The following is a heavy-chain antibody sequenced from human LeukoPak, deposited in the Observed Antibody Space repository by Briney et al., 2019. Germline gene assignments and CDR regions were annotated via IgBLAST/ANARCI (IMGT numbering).Heavy chain of an antibody. D-gene: IGHD1-1*01. CDR2: INPDGSSA. CDR1: GFSFSTYW. V-gene: IGHV3-74*01. J-gene: IGHJ4*02. CDR3: ARGGLEPVDY. Sequence: PGGSLRLSCAASGFSFSTYWMHWVRQAPGKGLVWVSRINPDGSSASYADSVKGRFTISRDSAKNTLYLQMSSLRADDTAVYYCARGGLEPVDYWGQGTLVTVSS.